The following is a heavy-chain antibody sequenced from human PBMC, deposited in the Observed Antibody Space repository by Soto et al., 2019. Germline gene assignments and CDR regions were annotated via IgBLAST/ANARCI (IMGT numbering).Heavy chain of an antibody. Sequence: SETLSLTCAVYGGSFSGYYWSWIRQPPGKGLEWIGEINHSGSTNYNPSLKSRVTISVDTSKNQFSLKLSSVTAADTAVYYCARGPIGYCSSTSCYRTPRNYYGMDVWGQGTTVTVSS. CDR2: INHSGST. J-gene: IGHJ6*02. D-gene: IGHD2-2*02. CDR3: ARGPIGYCSSTSCYRTPRNYYGMDV. CDR1: GGSFSGYY. V-gene: IGHV4-34*01.